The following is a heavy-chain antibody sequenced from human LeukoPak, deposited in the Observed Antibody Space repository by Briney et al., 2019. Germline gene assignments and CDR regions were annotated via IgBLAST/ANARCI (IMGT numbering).Heavy chain of an antibody. CDR3: ARDPTGYSSGWGDKGLDY. CDR1: GYTFTGYY. Sequence: ASVKVSCKASGYTFTGYYMHWVRQAPGQGLEWMGWINPNSGGTNYAQKFQGRVTMTRDTSISTAYMELSRLRSDDTAVYYCARDPTGYSSGWGDKGLDYWGQGALVTVSS. CDR2: INPNSGGT. V-gene: IGHV1-2*02. J-gene: IGHJ4*02. D-gene: IGHD6-19*01.